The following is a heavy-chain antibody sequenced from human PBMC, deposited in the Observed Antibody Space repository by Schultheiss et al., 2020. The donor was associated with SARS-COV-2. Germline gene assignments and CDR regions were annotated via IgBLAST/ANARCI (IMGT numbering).Heavy chain of an antibody. CDR1: GYTFTSYY. J-gene: IGHJ4*02. Sequence: GESLKVSCKASGYTFTSYYMHWVRQAPGQGLEWMGWISAYNGNTNYAQKLQGRVTMTTDTSTSTAYMELRSLRSDDTAVYYCARDHPLSRRDGYNYVGDFDYWGQGTLVTVSS. CDR3: ARDHPLSRRDGYNYVGDFDY. D-gene: IGHD5-24*01. V-gene: IGHV1-18*04. CDR2: ISAYNGNT.